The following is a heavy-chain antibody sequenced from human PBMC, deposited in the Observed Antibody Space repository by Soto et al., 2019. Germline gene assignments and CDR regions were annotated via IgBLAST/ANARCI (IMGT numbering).Heavy chain of an antibody. CDR3: ARGRGGQWLVKGLYYGMDV. D-gene: IGHD6-19*01. J-gene: IGHJ6*02. V-gene: IGHV4-34*01. CDR1: GGSFSGYY. Sequence: SETLSLTCAVYGGSFSGYYWSWIRQPPGKGLEWIGEINHSGSTNYNPSLKSRVTISVDTSKNQFSLKLSSVTAADTAVYYCARGRGGQWLVKGLYYGMDVWGPGTTVTVSS. CDR2: INHSGST.